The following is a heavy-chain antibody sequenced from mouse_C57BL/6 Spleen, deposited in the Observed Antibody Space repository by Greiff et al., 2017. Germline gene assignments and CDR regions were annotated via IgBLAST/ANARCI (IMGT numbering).Heavy chain of an antibody. CDR2: IWTGGGK. V-gene: IGHV2-9-1*01. CDR3: ARDDYDGAWFAY. Sequence: VKLVESGPGLVAPSQSLSITCTVSGFSLTSYAISWVRQPPGKGLEWLGVIWTGGGKNYNSALKSRLSISKDNSKSQVFLKMNSLQTDDTARYYCARDDYDGAWFAYWGQGTLVTVSA. J-gene: IGHJ3*01. D-gene: IGHD2-4*01. CDR1: GFSLTSYA.